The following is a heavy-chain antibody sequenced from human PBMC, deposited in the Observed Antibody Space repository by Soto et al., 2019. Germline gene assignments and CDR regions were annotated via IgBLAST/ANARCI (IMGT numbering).Heavy chain of an antibody. V-gene: IGHV4-59*01. CDR2: IYYSGST. Sequence: SETLSLTCTVSGGSISSYYWSWIRQPPGKGLEWIGYIYYSGSTNYNPSLKSRVTISVDTSKNQFSLKLSSVTAADTAAYYCARETTVVIRGAFDIWGQGTMVTVSS. J-gene: IGHJ3*02. CDR3: ARETTVVIRGAFDI. CDR1: GGSISSYY. D-gene: IGHD4-17*01.